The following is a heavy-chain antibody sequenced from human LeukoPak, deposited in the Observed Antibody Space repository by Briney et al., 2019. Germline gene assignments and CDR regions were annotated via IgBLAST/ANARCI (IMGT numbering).Heavy chain of an antibody. CDR3: ARGLGRTVTTGSFDY. CDR2: IYYSGST. Sequence: SETLSLTCTVSGGSIGSSSYYWGWIRQPPGKGLEWIGSIYYSGSTNYNPSLKSRVTISVDTSKNQFSLKLSSVTAADTAVYYCARGLGRTVTTGSFDYWGQGTLVTVSS. D-gene: IGHD4-17*01. J-gene: IGHJ4*02. V-gene: IGHV4-39*07. CDR1: GGSIGSSSYY.